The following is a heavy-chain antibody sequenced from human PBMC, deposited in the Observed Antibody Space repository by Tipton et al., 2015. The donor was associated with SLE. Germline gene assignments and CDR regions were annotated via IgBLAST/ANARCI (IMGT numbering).Heavy chain of an antibody. D-gene: IGHD2-15*01. CDR1: GGSISSSSYY. CDR3: ARHHGDSAGYYYYYMDV. CDR2: ICYSGST. V-gene: IGHV4-39*07. J-gene: IGHJ6*03. Sequence: TLSLTCTVSGGSISSSSYYWGWIRQPPGKGLEWIGTICYSGSTYYNPSLKSRVTISIDTSKNQFSLKLTSVTAADTAFYSCARHHGDSAGYYYYYMDVWGKGTTVTVSS.